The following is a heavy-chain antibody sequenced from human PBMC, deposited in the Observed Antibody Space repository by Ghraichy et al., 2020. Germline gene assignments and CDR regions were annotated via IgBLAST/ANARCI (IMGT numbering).Heavy chain of an antibody. V-gene: IGHV3-48*02. CDR3: ARGSKVVRFFYYDGMDV. D-gene: IGHD4-23*01. CDR1: GFTFSSYS. J-gene: IGHJ6*02. CDR2: ITSSSSFI. Sequence: GGSLRLSCVGSGFTFSSYSMNWVRQSPGKGLEWVSYITSSSSFISYADSVKGRFTISRDNAHNSLYLQVNSLRDEDTAVYFCARGSKVVRFFYYDGMDVWGQGTMVTVSS.